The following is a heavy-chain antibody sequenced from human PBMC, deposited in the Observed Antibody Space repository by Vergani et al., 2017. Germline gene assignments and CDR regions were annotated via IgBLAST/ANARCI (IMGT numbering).Heavy chain of an antibody. Sequence: QVQLVQSGSEVRKPGASVKVSCQVSGYSLTELTIHWVRQAPGKGLEWMGGFDPEHGEVTFAHHIQGRVTMTEDRSTDTAHLELSSLRSEDTAVYYCATPQTVTTGGMEVWGQGTTVIVSS. D-gene: IGHD4-17*01. CDR3: ATPQTVTTGGMEV. CDR2: FDPEHGEV. CDR1: GYSLTELT. V-gene: IGHV1-24*01. J-gene: IGHJ6*02.